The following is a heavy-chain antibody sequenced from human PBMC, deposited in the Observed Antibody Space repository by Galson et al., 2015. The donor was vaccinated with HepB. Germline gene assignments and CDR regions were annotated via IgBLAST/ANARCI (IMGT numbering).Heavy chain of an antibody. CDR2: MNTNTGKP. CDR1: GYTFTDYV. J-gene: IGHJ6*03. CDR3: ARVLRYSFYMDV. Sequence: SVKVSCKASGYTFTDYVVNWVRQAPGQGLEWMGWMNTNTGKPTYAPGFAGRFVFSLDTSVTTAYLQISSLETDDTTVYYCARVLRYSFYMDVWGKGTPVTVSS. V-gene: IGHV7-4-1*02. D-gene: IGHD2-15*01.